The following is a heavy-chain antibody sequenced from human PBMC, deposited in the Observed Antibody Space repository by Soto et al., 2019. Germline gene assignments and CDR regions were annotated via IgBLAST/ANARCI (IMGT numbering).Heavy chain of an antibody. CDR1: GFTFDDYG. CDR2: INWNGGST. D-gene: IGHD5-12*01. CDR3: ARVPPGGYSGYDSSFDI. Sequence: PGGSLRLSCAASGFTFDDYGMSWVRQAPGKGLEWVSGINWNGGSTGYADSVKGRFTISRDNAKNSLYLQMNSLRAEDTALYYCARVPPGGYSGYDSSFDIWGQGTMVTVSS. J-gene: IGHJ3*02. V-gene: IGHV3-20*04.